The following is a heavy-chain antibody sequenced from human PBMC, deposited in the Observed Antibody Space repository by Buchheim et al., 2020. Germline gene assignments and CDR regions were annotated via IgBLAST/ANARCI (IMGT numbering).Heavy chain of an antibody. D-gene: IGHD4-17*01. J-gene: IGHJ6*03. V-gene: IGHV3-11*01. CDR3: ARASTVTSYYSFYYMDV. CDR1: GFTFSDYY. Sequence: QVQLVESGGGLGKPGGSLRLSCVASGFTFSDYYMTWIRQAPGKGLEWVSYITNSGDRKYYDDSVRGRFTISRDNANKSLYLQINSLRAEDTAVYYCARASTVTSYYSFYYMDVWGKGTT. CDR2: ITNSGDRK.